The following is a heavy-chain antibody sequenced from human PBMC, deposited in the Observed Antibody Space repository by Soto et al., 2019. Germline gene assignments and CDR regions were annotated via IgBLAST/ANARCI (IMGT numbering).Heavy chain of an antibody. CDR1: GGTFSSYA. CDR3: TSPTKPLYYYYGMDV. Sequence: QVQLVQSGAEVKKPGSSVKVSCKASGGTFSSYAISWVRQAPGQGLEWMGGIIPIFGTANYAQKFQGRVTITADESTSTAYMELISLRSENTAVYYCTSPTKPLYYYYGMDVWGQGTTVTVSS. D-gene: IGHD1-1*01. CDR2: IIPIFGTA. J-gene: IGHJ6*02. V-gene: IGHV1-69*12.